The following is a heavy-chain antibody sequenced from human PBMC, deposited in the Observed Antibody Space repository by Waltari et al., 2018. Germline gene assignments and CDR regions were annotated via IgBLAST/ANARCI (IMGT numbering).Heavy chain of an antibody. J-gene: IGHJ4*02. CDR2: IWYDGSNK. D-gene: IGHD6-6*01. CDR3: AKNSIRSIAARPDY. V-gene: IGHV3-33*06. Sequence: QVQLVESGGGVVQPGRSLRLSCAASGFTFSSSGMHWVRQAPGKGLEWVAVIWYDGSNKYYADSVKGRFTISRDNSKNTLYLQMNSLRAEDTAVYYCAKNSIRSIAARPDYWGQGTLVTVSS. CDR1: GFTFSSSG.